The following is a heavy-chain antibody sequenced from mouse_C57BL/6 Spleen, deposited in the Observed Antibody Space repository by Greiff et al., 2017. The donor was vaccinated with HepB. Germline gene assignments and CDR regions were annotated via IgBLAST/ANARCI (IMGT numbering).Heavy chain of an antibody. D-gene: IGHD1-1*01. Sequence: VQLQESGPELVKPGASVKISCKASGYAFSSSWMNWVKQRPGKGLEWIGRIYPGDGDTNYNGKFKGKATLTADKSASTSYMQLSSLTSEDSAVYFCARSIFYYGSSRYWYFDVWGTGTTVTVSS. J-gene: IGHJ1*03. CDR1: GYAFSSSW. CDR2: IYPGDGDT. V-gene: IGHV1-82*01. CDR3: ARSIFYYGSSRYWYFDV.